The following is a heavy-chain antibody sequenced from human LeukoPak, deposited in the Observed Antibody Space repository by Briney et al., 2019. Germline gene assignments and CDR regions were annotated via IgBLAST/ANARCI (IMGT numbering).Heavy chain of an antibody. V-gene: IGHV3-21*01. CDR1: GFTFSIYS. CDR2: ISSSSTYI. J-gene: IGHJ4*02. Sequence: GGSLRLSCAASGFTFSIYSMNWVRQAPGKGLEWVSSISSSSTYIYYAGSVKGRFTISRDNAKNSLYLQMNSLRAEDTAVYYCARVSGFSGLAFDYWGQGTLVTVSS. D-gene: IGHD3-22*01. CDR3: ARVSGFSGLAFDY.